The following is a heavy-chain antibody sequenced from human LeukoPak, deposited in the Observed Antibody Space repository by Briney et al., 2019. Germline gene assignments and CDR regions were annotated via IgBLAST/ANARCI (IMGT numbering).Heavy chain of an antibody. Sequence: GGSLRLSCAASGFTFSSYSMNWVRQAPGKGLEWVSSISSSSSYIYYADSVKGRFTISRDNAKNSLYLQMNSLRAEDTAVYYCARSQAPSPVARYFQHWGQGTLVTVSS. J-gene: IGHJ1*01. D-gene: IGHD2-15*01. CDR3: ARSQAPSPVARYFQH. CDR1: GFTFSSYS. V-gene: IGHV3-21*01. CDR2: ISSSSSYI.